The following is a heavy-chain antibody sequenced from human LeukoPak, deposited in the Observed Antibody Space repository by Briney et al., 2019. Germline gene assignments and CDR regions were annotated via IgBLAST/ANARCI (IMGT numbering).Heavy chain of an antibody. J-gene: IGHJ4*02. Sequence: ASAKVSCKASGYTFTGYYMHWVRQAPGQGLEWMGRINPNSGGTNYAQKFQGRVTMTRDTSISTAYMELSRLRSDDTAVYYCARDSGYSYGFDYWGQGTLVTVSS. V-gene: IGHV1-2*06. D-gene: IGHD5-18*01. CDR2: INPNSGGT. CDR3: ARDSGYSYGFDY. CDR1: GYTFTGYY.